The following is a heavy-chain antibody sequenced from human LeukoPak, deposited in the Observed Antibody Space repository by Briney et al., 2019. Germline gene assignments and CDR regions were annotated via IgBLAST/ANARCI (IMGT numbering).Heavy chain of an antibody. D-gene: IGHD1-26*01. Sequence: ASVKVSCKASGYTFTSYAMNWVRQAPGQGLEWMGWINTNTGNPTYAQGFTGRFVFTLDTSVSTAYLQISSLKAEDTAVYYCARDPVGATGIDAFDIWGQGTMVTVSS. CDR2: INTNTGNP. CDR1: GYTFTSYA. J-gene: IGHJ3*02. V-gene: IGHV7-4-1*02. CDR3: ARDPVGATGIDAFDI.